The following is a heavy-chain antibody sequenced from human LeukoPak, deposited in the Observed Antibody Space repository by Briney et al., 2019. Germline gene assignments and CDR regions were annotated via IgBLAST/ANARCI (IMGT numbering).Heavy chain of an antibody. CDR3: ARDPEIYCSGGSCIDY. V-gene: IGHV1-69*06. J-gene: IGHJ4*02. D-gene: IGHD2-15*01. CDR2: IIPIFGTA. CDR1: GGTFSSYA. Sequence: SVKVSCKASGGTFSSYAISWVRQAPGQGLEWMGGIIPIFGTANYAQKFQGRVTITADKSTSTAYMELSSPRSEDTAVYYCARDPEIYCSGGSCIDYWGQGTLVTVSS.